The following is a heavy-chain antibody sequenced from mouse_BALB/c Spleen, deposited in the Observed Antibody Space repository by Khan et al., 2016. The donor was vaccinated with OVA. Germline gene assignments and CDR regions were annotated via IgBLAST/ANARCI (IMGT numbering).Heavy chain of an antibody. D-gene: IGHD1-1*01. CDR3: TRAGYGAFAY. CDR1: GFIFTNYW. V-gene: IGHV1-5*01. J-gene: IGHJ3*01. Sequence: VQLQQSGTVLARPGASVKMSCKASGFIFTNYWMHWVKQRPGQGLEWIGGIFPGNSDTEYNQKFKDKAKLTAVTSASTAYMELSSLSNEDSAVYFCTRAGYGAFAYWGQGTLVTVSP. CDR2: IFPGNSDT.